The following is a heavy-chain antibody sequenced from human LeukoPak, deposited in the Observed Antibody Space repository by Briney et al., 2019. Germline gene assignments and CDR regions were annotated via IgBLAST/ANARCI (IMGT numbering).Heavy chain of an antibody. CDR3: ARASVEYYYDSSGFSRGNNRFDP. V-gene: IGHV4-61*02. J-gene: IGHJ5*02. CDR2: ISSSGST. CDR1: GDSISSGDYY. D-gene: IGHD3-22*01. Sequence: SQTLSLTCTVSGDSISSGDYYWSWIRQPAGKGLEWIGRISSSGSTNYNPSLKSRVTISVDTSKNQFSLKLSSVTAADTAVYYCARASVEYYYDSSGFSRGNNRFDPWGQGTLVTVSS.